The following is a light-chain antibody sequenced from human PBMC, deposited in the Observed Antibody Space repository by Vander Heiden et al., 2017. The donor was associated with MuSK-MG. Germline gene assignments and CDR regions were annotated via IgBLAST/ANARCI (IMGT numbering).Light chain of an antibody. CDR3: QQDGSPWIT. CDR2: DSS. Sequence: ELVLTQSPGTQYMSPGETATLSCRASQTVNRNLLAWYQQRPGQAPRLLIYDSSNSATGIPDRFSGSGSGTDFTLTIMRLEPEDFAVYYCQQDGSPWITFGQGTRLEI. CDR1: QTVNRNL. V-gene: IGKV3-20*01. J-gene: IGKJ5*01.